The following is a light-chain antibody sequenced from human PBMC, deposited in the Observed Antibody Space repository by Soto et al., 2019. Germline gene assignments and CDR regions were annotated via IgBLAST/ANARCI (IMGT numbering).Light chain of an antibody. CDR2: DVN. V-gene: IGLV2-14*03. Sequence: QSARTQPASVSGSPGQSITISCTGTSSDVGSYNYVSWYQQYPGKAPKVMIYDVNHRPSGVSNRFSGSKSGNTASLTISGLQAEDEADYYCTSYTTSSTYVFGTGTKLTVL. CDR1: SSDVGSYNY. J-gene: IGLJ1*01. CDR3: TSYTTSSTYV.